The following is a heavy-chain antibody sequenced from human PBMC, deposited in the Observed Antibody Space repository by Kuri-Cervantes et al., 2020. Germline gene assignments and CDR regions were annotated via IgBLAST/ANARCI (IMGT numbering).Heavy chain of an antibody. CDR3: VHRGQRGSWFDP. Sequence: SGPTLVKPTQTLTLTCTFSGFSLSTSGVGVGWIRQPPGKALEWLALIYWDDDKRYSPSLKSRLTITKDTSKNHVVLVMTDMQPVDTATYSCVHRGQRGSWFDPWGQGTLVTVSS. V-gene: IGHV2-5*02. D-gene: IGHD2-15*01. CDR2: IYWDDDK. CDR1: GFSLSTSGVG. J-gene: IGHJ5*02.